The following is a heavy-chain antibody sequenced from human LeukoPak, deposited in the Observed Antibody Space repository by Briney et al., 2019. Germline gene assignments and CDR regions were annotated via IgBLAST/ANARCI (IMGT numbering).Heavy chain of an antibody. D-gene: IGHD4-17*01. CDR3: VSRNYGSSPFDY. CDR2: ISSDGSNT. Sequence: GGSLRLSCAASGFTFNRYWMHWVRQAPGKGLVWVSRISSDGSNTNYADSVKGRFTISRDDAENTLYLQMDSLTAEDTAVYFCVSRNYGSSPFDYWGQGTLVTVSS. V-gene: IGHV3-74*01. CDR1: GFTFNRYW. J-gene: IGHJ4*02.